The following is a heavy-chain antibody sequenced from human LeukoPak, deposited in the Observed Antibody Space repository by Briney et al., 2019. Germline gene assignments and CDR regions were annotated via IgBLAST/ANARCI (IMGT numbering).Heavy chain of an antibody. Sequence: GGSLRLSCAASGFAFSSQDMGWVRQAPGKGLEWVSGISHSGDTTFYADSVKGRFTISRDNAENTLYLQMNSLRAEDTAVYYCARSAADAFDYWGQGTLVTVSS. V-gene: IGHV3-23*01. J-gene: IGHJ4*02. CDR3: ARSAADAFDY. CDR1: GFAFSSQD. CDR2: ISHSGDTT.